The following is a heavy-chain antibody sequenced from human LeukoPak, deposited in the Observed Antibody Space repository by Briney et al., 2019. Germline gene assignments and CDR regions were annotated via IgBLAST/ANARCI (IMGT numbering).Heavy chain of an antibody. Sequence: GRSLRLSCAASGFTFDDYAMHWVRQAPGKGLEWVSGISWNSGSIGYADSVKGRFTISRDNAKNSLYLQMNSLRAEDTALYYCAKDKGRRSGRGLRAFDIWGQGTMVTVSS. D-gene: IGHD1-26*01. J-gene: IGHJ3*02. CDR1: GFTFDDYA. CDR2: ISWNSGSI. CDR3: AKDKGRRSGRGLRAFDI. V-gene: IGHV3-9*01.